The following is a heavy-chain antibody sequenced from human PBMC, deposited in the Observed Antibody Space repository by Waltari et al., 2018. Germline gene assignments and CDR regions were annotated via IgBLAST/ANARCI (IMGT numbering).Heavy chain of an antibody. CDR1: GGSFSGYY. J-gene: IGHJ4*02. Sequence: QVQLQQWGAGLLTPSETLSLTCAVYGGSFSGYYWSWIRQPPGKGLEWIGEINHSGSTNYNPSLKSRVTISVDTSKNQFSLKLSSVTAADTAVYYCARRRYSSSLDYWGQGTLVTVSS. D-gene: IGHD6-13*01. V-gene: IGHV4-34*01. CDR2: INHSGST. CDR3: ARRRYSSSLDY.